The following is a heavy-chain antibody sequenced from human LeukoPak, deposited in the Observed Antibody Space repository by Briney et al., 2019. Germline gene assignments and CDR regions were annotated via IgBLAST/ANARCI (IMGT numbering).Heavy chain of an antibody. Sequence: GGSLRLSCAASGFTFSSYSMNWVRQTPGKGLEWVSYISSSSSTIYYADSVKGRFTISRNNAKNSLYLQMNSLRAEDTAVYYCAREPPLYCGGDCYAFDIWGQGTMVTVSS. V-gene: IGHV3-48*01. CDR1: GFTFSSYS. D-gene: IGHD2-21*02. J-gene: IGHJ3*02. CDR3: AREPPLYCGGDCYAFDI. CDR2: ISSSSSTI.